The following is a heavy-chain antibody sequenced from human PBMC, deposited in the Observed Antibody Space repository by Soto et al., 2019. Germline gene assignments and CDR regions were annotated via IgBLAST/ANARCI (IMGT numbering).Heavy chain of an antibody. D-gene: IGHD6-19*01. CDR2: IKSKTDGGTT. CDR3: TTLPLLYSSGWYLSLNYYYYYGMDV. CDR1: GFTFSSSR. J-gene: IGHJ6*02. V-gene: IGHV3-15*07. Sequence: GGSLRLSRAASGFTFSSSRMNWVRQAPGKGLEWVGRIKSKTDGGTTDYAAPVKGRFTISRDDSKNTLYLQMNSLKTEDTAVYYCTTLPLLYSSGWYLSLNYYYYYGMDVWGQGTTVTVSS.